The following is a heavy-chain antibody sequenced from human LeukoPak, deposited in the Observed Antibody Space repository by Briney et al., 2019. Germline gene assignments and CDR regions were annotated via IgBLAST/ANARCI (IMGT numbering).Heavy chain of an antibody. Sequence: ASVKVSCKASGYTFTGYYMHWVRQAPGQGLEWMGWINTNTGNPTYAQGFTGRFVFSLDTSVSTAYLQISSLKAEDTAVYYCARAGYDFWSGHFNWFDPWGQGTLVTVSS. D-gene: IGHD3-3*01. CDR1: GYTFTGYY. CDR2: INTNTGNP. V-gene: IGHV7-4-1*02. J-gene: IGHJ5*02. CDR3: ARAGYDFWSGHFNWFDP.